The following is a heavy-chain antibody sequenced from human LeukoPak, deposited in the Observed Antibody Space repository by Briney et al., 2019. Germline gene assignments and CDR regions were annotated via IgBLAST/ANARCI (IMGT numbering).Heavy chain of an antibody. CDR3: ATDKPGREDDHYGTDV. Sequence: GGSLRLSCATSGFAFVGYGMSWVRQGPGKGLEWVSSISGTGRSRNHAGAVRGRFSISRDDSTNTLYLQMNSLRADDTAVYWCATDKPGREDDHYGTDVWGKGTTVIVSS. CDR1: GFAFVGYG. D-gene: IGHD1-26*01. CDR2: ISGTGRSR. V-gene: IGHV3-23*01. J-gene: IGHJ6*04.